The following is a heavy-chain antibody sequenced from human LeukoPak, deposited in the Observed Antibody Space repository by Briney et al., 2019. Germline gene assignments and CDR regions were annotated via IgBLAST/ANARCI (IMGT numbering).Heavy chain of an antibody. D-gene: IGHD2-2*01. CDR3: ASLSDFSSPSCYLLYNYGLDV. J-gene: IGHJ6*02. CDR2: INPNSGGT. Sequence: ASVKVSCKASGYTFTGCYMHWVRHAPGQGLEWMGWINPNSGGTNYAQKFQGRVTMTRDTSISTAYMELSRLRSNDTAVHYCASLSDFSSPSCYLLYNYGLDVGAKGPRSPSP. V-gene: IGHV1-2*02. CDR1: GYTFTGCY.